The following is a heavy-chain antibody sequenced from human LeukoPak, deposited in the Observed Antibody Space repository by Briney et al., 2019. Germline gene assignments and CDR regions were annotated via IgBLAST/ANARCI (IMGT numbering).Heavy chain of an antibody. CDR1: GGSISSYY. Sequence: SETLSLTCTVSGGSISSYYWSWIRQPPGKGLEGSGYIYYSGSTNYNPSLKSRVTISVDTSKNQFSLKLSSVTAADTAVYYCARDRYYYYGMDVWGQGTTVTVSS. CDR2: IYYSGST. J-gene: IGHJ6*02. CDR3: ARDRYYYYGMDV. V-gene: IGHV4-59*01.